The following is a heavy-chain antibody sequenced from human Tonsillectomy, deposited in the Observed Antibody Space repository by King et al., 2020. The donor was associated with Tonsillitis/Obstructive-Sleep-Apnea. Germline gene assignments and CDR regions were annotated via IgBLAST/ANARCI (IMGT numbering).Heavy chain of an antibody. J-gene: IGHJ4*02. CDR2: IYYSGST. D-gene: IGHD2-15*01. CDR3: ARVSQYCSGGSCYDY. CDR1: GGSISSYY. V-gene: IGHV4-59*01. Sequence: QLQESGPGLVKPSETLSLTCTVSGGSISSYYWSWIRQPPGKGLEWIGYIYYSGSTNYNPSLKSRVTISVDTSKNQFSLKLSSVTAADTAVYYCARVSQYCSGGSCYDYWGQGTLVTVSS.